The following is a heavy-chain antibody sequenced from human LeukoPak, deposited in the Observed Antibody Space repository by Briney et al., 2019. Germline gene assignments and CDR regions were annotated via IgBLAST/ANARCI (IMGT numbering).Heavy chain of an antibody. V-gene: IGHV3-30*03. CDR1: GFTFSSYG. Sequence: GRSLRLSCAGSGFTFSSYGMHWVRQAPGKGLEWVAVISYDGSNKYYADSVKGRFTISRDNSKNTLYLQMNSLRPEGTAVYYCARDSRSGATYWGQGTLVTVSS. J-gene: IGHJ4*02. D-gene: IGHD1-26*01. CDR2: ISYDGSNK. CDR3: ARDSRSGATY.